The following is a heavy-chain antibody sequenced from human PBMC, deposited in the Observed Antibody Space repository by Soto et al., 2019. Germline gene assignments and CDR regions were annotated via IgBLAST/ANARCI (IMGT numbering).Heavy chain of an antibody. Sequence: QVQLQQSGPGLVKPSETLSLTCTVSGGSISTYYWSWVRQPPGKGLEWMGHICYGGGTDYSPSLKSRLTITSDTPKSQISLKLTSVTAADTAVYYCARDMMEYCNSSSCYRDAFAIWGQGTMVTVSS. J-gene: IGHJ3*02. D-gene: IGHD2-15*01. V-gene: IGHV4-59*01. CDR1: GGSISTYY. CDR3: ARDMMEYCNSSSCYRDAFAI. CDR2: ICYGGGT.